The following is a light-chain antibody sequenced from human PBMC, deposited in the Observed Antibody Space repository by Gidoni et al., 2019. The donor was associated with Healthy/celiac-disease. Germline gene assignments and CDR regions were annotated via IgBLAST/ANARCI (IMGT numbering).Light chain of an antibody. CDR2: EGS. J-gene: IGLJ2*01. Sequence: QSALTQPASVSGSPGQSITISCTGTSSDVGSYNLVPWYQQYPGKAPKLIIYEGSKRPSGVSNRFSGSKSGNTASLTISGLQAEDEADYHCCSYANNTTVVFGGGTKLTVL. CDR3: CSYANNTTVV. V-gene: IGLV2-23*01. CDR1: SSDVGSYNL.